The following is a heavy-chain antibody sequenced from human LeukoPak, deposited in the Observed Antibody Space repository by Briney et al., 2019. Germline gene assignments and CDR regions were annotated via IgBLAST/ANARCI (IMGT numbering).Heavy chain of an antibody. V-gene: IGHV3-15*01. Sequence: GGSLRLSCAASGFTFSNAWMSWVRQAPGKGLEWVGRIKSKTDGGTTDYAAPVKGRFTISRDDSKNTLYLQMNSLKTEDTAVYYCTRYRLLDYSSPSHMDVWGKGTTVTVSS. CDR2: IKSKTDGGTT. CDR1: GFTFSNAW. D-gene: IGHD4-11*01. CDR3: TRYRLLDYSSPSHMDV. J-gene: IGHJ6*03.